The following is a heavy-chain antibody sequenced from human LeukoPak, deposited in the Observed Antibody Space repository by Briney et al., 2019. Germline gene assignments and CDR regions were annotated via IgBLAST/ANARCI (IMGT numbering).Heavy chain of an antibody. J-gene: IGHJ6*03. V-gene: IGHV4-59*08. D-gene: IGHD4-11*01. CDR1: GGSISNKY. CDR2: IYYSGNT. CDR3: ARVNYSNYGYYYYYMDV. Sequence: PSETLSLTCTVSGGSISNKYWSWIRQPPGKGLEWIGYIYYSGNTNYNPSLKSRVTISVDTSKNQFSLKLSSVTAADTAVYYCARVNYSNYGYYYYYMDVWGKGTTVTVSS.